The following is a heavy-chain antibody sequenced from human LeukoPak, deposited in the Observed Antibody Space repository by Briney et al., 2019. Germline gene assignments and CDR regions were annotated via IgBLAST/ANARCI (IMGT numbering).Heavy chain of an antibody. V-gene: IGHV3-21*01. CDR1: GFTFSSYS. D-gene: IGHD6-6*01. Sequence: GGSLRLSCAASGFTFSSYSMNWVRQAPGKGLEWVSSISSSSSYIYYADPVKGRFTISRDNAKNSLYLQMNSLRAEDTAVYYCARDRGSIAARHFDYWGQGTLVTVSS. J-gene: IGHJ4*02. CDR2: ISSSSSYI. CDR3: ARDRGSIAARHFDY.